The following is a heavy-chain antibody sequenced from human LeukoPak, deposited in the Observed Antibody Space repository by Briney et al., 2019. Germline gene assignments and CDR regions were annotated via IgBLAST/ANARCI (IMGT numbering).Heavy chain of an antibody. CDR1: GGSISSSNW. Sequence: PSGTLSLTCAVSGGSISSSNWWSWVRQPPGKGLEWIGYISYSGNTYYNPSLKSRIILSVDTSKNQFSLKLTSVTAADTAVYYCARHGGGYSYGYTPHDAFDIWGQGTMVTVSS. CDR2: ISYSGNT. J-gene: IGHJ3*02. D-gene: IGHD5-18*01. V-gene: IGHV4-4*02. CDR3: ARHGGGYSYGYTPHDAFDI.